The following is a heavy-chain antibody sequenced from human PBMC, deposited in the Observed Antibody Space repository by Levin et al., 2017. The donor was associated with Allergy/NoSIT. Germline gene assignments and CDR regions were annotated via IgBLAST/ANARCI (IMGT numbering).Heavy chain of an antibody. J-gene: IGHJ4*02. CDR2: IYYSGST. Sequence: SQTLSLTCTVSGGSISSYYWSWIRQPPGKGLEWIGYIYYSGSTNYNPSLKSRVTISVDTSKNQFSLKLSSVTAADTAVYYCARWAARADDYYDSSGYYYVDYWGQGTLVTVSS. CDR1: GGSISSYY. D-gene: IGHD3-22*01. V-gene: IGHV4-59*01. CDR3: ARWAARADDYYDSSGYYYVDY.